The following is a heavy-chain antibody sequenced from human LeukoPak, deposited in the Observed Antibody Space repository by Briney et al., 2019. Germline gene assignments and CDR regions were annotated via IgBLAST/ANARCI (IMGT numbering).Heavy chain of an antibody. V-gene: IGHV3-21*01. Sequence: GGSLRLSCAASGFTVSSNYMNWVRQAPGKGLEWVSSISSSSSYIYYADSVKGRFTISRDNAKNSLYLQMNSLRAEDTAVYYCARVRGYSGYQGYYFDYWGQGTLVTVSS. CDR2: ISSSSSYI. J-gene: IGHJ4*02. D-gene: IGHD5-12*01. CDR1: GFTVSSNY. CDR3: ARVRGYSGYQGYYFDY.